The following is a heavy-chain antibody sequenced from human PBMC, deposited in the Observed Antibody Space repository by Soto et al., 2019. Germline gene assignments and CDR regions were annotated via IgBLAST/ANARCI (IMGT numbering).Heavy chain of an antibody. J-gene: IGHJ4*02. Sequence: ASVKVSCKTSGYTFTGYGISWVRQAPGQGLEWMGWMNPHSGNTGYAQKFQGRVTMTRNTSISTAYMELSSLRSEDTAVYYCAVGWGTGKTDYWGQGNMVTVSS. CDR3: AVGWGTGKTDY. CDR1: GYTFTGYG. V-gene: IGHV1-8*02. D-gene: IGHD1-1*01. CDR2: MNPHSGNT.